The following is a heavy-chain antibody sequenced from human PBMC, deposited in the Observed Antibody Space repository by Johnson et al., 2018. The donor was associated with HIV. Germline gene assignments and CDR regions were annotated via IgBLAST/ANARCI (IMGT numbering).Heavy chain of an antibody. Sequence: VQLVESGGGLIQPGGSLRLSCAASGFTVSSNYMSWVRQAPGKGLEWVSVIYSGGSTYYADSVKGRFTISRDNAKKSLYLQMNSLRGEDTAVYYCARKGSSGFGGIDAFDIWGQGTMVTVSS. CDR1: GFTVSSNY. CDR3: ARKGSSGFGGIDAFDI. CDR2: IYSGGST. J-gene: IGHJ3*02. V-gene: IGHV3-53*01. D-gene: IGHD3-22*01.